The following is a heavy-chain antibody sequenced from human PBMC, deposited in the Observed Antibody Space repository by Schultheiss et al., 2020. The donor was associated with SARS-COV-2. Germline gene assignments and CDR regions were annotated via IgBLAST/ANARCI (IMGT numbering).Heavy chain of an antibody. Sequence: ASVKVSCKASGYTFTSYGISWVRQAPGQGLEWMGWINPNSGNTGYAQKFQGRVTMTRNTSISTAYMELSSLRSEDTAVYYCARVYSYDDNWFDPWGQGTLVTVSS. CDR2: INPNSGNT. D-gene: IGHD5-18*01. CDR1: GYTFTSYG. CDR3: ARVYSYDDNWFDP. V-gene: IGHV1-8*02. J-gene: IGHJ5*02.